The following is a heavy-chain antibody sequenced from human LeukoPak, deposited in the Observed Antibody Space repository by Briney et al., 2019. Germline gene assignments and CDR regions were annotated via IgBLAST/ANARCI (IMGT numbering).Heavy chain of an antibody. Sequence: GGSLRLSCAASGFTVSSNYMSWVRQAPGKGLEWVSVIYSGGSTYYADSVKGRFTIYRDNSKNTMYLQMNSLRAEDTAVYYCARDFLEMATIPDAGAFDIWGQGTMVTVSS. CDR3: ARDFLEMATIPDAGAFDI. J-gene: IGHJ3*02. V-gene: IGHV3-66*01. CDR1: GFTVSSNY. CDR2: IYSGGST. D-gene: IGHD5-24*01.